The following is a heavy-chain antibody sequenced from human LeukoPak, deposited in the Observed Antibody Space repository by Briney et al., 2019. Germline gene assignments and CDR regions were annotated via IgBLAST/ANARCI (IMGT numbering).Heavy chain of an antibody. J-gene: IGHJ4*02. CDR2: ISTYNGNT. CDR1: GYTFTSHG. D-gene: IGHD2-2*01. CDR3: ARTCSSFSCYFIY. V-gene: IGHV1-18*04. Sequence: AASVKVSCKASGYTFTSHGITWLRQAAGQGLEWMEWISTYNGNTNYAQRFQGRVTMTTDTSMSTAYMELRSLRSDDTAMYYCARTCSSFSCYFIYWGQGTLVTVSA.